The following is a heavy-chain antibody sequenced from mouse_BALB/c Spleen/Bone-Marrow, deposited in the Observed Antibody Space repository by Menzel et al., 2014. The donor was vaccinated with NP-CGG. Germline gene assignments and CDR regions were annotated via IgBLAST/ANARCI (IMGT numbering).Heavy chain of an antibody. J-gene: IGHJ2*01. D-gene: IGHD1-1*01. Sequence: VQLKQSGGGLVQPGGSLRLSCATSGFTFTDHYMSWVRQPPGKALEWLGFIRDKANGYTTEYSTSVKGRFTISRDNSQSILYLQMNTLRAEGSATYYCARGVVATDYWGQGTTLTVSS. CDR3: ARGVVATDY. CDR2: IRDKANGYTT. CDR1: GFTFTDHY. V-gene: IGHV7-3*02.